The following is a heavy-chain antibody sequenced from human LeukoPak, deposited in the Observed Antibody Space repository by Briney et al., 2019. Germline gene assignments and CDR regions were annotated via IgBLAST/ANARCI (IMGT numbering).Heavy chain of an antibody. Sequence: PSETLSLTCTVSGGSISSYYWSWIRQPPGKGLEWIGYISYSGSTNYNPSLKSRVTISVDTSKNQFSLRLSSVTAADTAVYYCAGSSLRYFDWSHYWGQGTLVTVSS. V-gene: IGHV4-59*01. J-gene: IGHJ4*02. CDR2: ISYSGST. CDR3: AGSSLRYFDWSHY. D-gene: IGHD3-9*01. CDR1: GGSISSYY.